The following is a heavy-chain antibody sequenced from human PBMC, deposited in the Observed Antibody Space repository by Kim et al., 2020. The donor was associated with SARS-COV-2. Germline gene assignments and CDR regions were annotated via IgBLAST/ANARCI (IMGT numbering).Heavy chain of an antibody. Sequence: SETLSLTCTVSGGSISSYYWSWIRQPAGKGLEWIGRIYTSGSTNYNPSLKSRVTMSVDTSKNQFSLKLSSVTAADTAVYYCARGFSRDYYDSSGYYYFHNWYFDLWGRGTLVTVSS. CDR2: IYTSGST. J-gene: IGHJ2*01. D-gene: IGHD3-22*01. V-gene: IGHV4-4*07. CDR1: GGSISSYY. CDR3: ARGFSRDYYDSSGYYYFHNWYFDL.